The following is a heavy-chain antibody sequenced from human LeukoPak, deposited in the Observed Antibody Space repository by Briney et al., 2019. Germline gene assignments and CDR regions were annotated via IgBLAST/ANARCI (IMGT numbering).Heavy chain of an antibody. V-gene: IGHV3-48*01. CDR3: ARGDADIVVVVATTHAFDI. J-gene: IGHJ3*02. Sequence: PGGSLRLSCAASGFTFSSYSMNWVRQAPGKGLEWVSYISSGSSTIYYADSVKGRFTISRDNSKNTLYLQMNSLRAEDTAVYYCARGDADIVVVVATTHAFDIWGQGTMVTVSS. CDR1: GFTFSSYS. D-gene: IGHD2-15*01. CDR2: ISSGSSTI.